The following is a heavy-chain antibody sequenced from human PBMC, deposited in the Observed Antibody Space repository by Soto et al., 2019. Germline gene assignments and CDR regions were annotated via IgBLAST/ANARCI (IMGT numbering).Heavy chain of an antibody. V-gene: IGHV3-33*01. Sequence: QVQLVESGGGVVQPGRSLRLSCAASGFTFSSYGMHWVRQAPGKGLEWVAVIWYDGSNKYYADSVKGRFTISRDNSKNQLYLQMNSLRAEDTDVYYCARDVDGSLHTWGQGTTVTVSS. CDR2: IWYDGSNK. CDR1: GFTFSSYG. D-gene: IGHD5-12*01. CDR3: ARDVDGSLHT. J-gene: IGHJ6*01.